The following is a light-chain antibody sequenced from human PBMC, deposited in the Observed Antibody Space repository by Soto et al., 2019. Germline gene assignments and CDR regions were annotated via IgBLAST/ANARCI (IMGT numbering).Light chain of an antibody. CDR1: QSVGKY. Sequence: EIVMTQSPATLSLSPGERATLSCRASQSVGKYLVWYQQKPGQAPRLLIYDASNRATGIPARFSGSGSGTDFTLTIISLEPEDVAVYYCQQRGNRPPWTFGQGTKVDIK. CDR3: QQRGNRPPWT. CDR2: DAS. V-gene: IGKV3-11*01. J-gene: IGKJ1*01.